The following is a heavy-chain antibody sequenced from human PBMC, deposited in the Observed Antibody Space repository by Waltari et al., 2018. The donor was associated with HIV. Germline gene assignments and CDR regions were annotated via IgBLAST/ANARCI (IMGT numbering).Heavy chain of an antibody. CDR3: ARVPYYYDTSAYPDY. Sequence: QVQLVQSGAEVKKPGASVKVYCKASGYTFTGYYMHWVRQAPGQGLEWMGWINPNSGGTNYAQKFQGRVTMTSDTSITTAYMEVSRLRSDDTAVYYCARVPYYYDTSAYPDYWGQGTLVTVSS. D-gene: IGHD3-22*01. V-gene: IGHV1-2*02. CDR2: INPNSGGT. CDR1: GYTFTGYY. J-gene: IGHJ4*02.